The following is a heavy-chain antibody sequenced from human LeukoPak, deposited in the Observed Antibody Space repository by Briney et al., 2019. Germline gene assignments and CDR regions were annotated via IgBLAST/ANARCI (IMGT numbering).Heavy chain of an antibody. CDR2: ISYDGSNK. J-gene: IGHJ3*01. Sequence: PGGSLRLSCAASGFNFSYYGMYWVRQAPGKGLESVAVISYDGSNKYYADSVKGRFTISRDNSKNTLYLQMNSLRAEDTAVYYGFTMTDDFDVWGQGTMVTVSS. CDR3: FTMTDDFDV. V-gene: IGHV3-30*03. CDR1: GFNFSYYG. D-gene: IGHD3-22*01.